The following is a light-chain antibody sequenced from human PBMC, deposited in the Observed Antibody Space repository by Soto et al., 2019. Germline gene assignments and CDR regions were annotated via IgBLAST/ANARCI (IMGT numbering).Light chain of an antibody. CDR3: QNWDTGVSVV. CDR2: LNSYGSH. V-gene: IGLV4-69*01. J-gene: IGLJ2*01. CDR1: SGHSSYA. Sequence: QPVLTQSPSASASLGPSVKLTCTLSSGHSSYAIAWHQQQPEKGPRYLMKLNSYGSHNKGDGIPDRFSGSTSGAERYLTIPSLQSEDEADYYCQNWDTGVSVVFGGGTKLTVL.